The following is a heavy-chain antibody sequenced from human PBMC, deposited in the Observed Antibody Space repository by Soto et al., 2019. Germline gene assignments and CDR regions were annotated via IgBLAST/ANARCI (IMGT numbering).Heavy chain of an antibody. Sequence: QLQLQESGSGLVKPSQTLSLTCAVSGGSISSGGYSWSWIRQPPGKGLEWIGYIYHSGSTYYNPSLKSGVTISVDRSKNQFSLKLSSVTAADTAVYYCARGRGIFGVVDYYGMDVWGQGTTVTVSS. CDR2: IYHSGST. CDR1: GGSISSGGYS. CDR3: ARGRGIFGVVDYYGMDV. J-gene: IGHJ6*02. D-gene: IGHD3-3*01. V-gene: IGHV4-30-2*01.